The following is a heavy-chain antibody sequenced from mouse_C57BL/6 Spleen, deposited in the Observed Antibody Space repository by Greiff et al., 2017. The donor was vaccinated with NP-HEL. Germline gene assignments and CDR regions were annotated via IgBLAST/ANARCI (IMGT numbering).Heavy chain of an antibody. CDR2: IHPNSGST. V-gene: IGHV1-64*01. J-gene: IGHJ3*01. CDR1: GYTFTSYW. Sequence: QVQLKQPGAELVKPGASVKLSCKASGYTFTSYWMHWVKQRPGQGLEWIGMIHPNSGSTNYNEKFKSKATLTVDKSSSTAYMQLSSLTSEDSAVYYCASPHYDYDEAWFAYWGQGTLVTVSA. D-gene: IGHD2-4*01. CDR3: ASPHYDYDEAWFAY.